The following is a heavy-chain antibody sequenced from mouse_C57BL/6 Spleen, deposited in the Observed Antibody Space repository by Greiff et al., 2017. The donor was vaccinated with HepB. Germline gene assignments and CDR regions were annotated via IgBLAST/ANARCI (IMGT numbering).Heavy chain of an antibody. CDR1: GYTFTSYW. V-gene: IGHV1-64*01. D-gene: IGHD3-3*01. CDR2: IHPNSGST. J-gene: IGHJ4*01. CDR3: ARWEGLYAMDY. Sequence: QVQLKQPGAELVKPGASVKLSCKASGYTFTSYWMHWVKQRPGQGLEWIGMIHPNSGSTNYNEKFKSKATLTVDKSSSTAYMQLSSLTSEDSAVYYCARWEGLYAMDYWGQGTSVTVSS.